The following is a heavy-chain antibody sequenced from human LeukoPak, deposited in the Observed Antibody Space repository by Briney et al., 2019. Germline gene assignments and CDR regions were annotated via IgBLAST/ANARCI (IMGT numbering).Heavy chain of an antibody. V-gene: IGHV4-59*01. CDR1: GGSISSYY. D-gene: IGHD6-19*01. Sequence: SETLSLTCTVSGGSISSYYLSWIRQPPGKGLEWIGYIYYSGSTNYNPSLKSRVTISVDTSKNQFSLKLSSVTAADTAVYYCARRGIAVAGAFDYWGQGTLVTVSS. CDR2: IYYSGST. CDR3: ARRGIAVAGAFDY. J-gene: IGHJ4*02.